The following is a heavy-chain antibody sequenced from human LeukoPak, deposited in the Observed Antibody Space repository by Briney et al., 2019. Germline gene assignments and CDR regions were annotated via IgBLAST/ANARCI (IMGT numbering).Heavy chain of an antibody. CDR1: GYNFTSYW. CDR3: ARASNHCSSTSCSNPNDY. CDR2: IDPSDSYT. J-gene: IGHJ4*02. V-gene: IGHV5-10-1*01. D-gene: IGHD2-2*01. Sequence: GGSLKISCKGSGYNFTSYWISWVRQMPGKGLEWMGRIDPSDSYTNYSPSFQGHVTISADKSISTAYLQWSSLKASDTAMYYCARASNHCSSTSCSNPNDYWGQGTLVTVSS.